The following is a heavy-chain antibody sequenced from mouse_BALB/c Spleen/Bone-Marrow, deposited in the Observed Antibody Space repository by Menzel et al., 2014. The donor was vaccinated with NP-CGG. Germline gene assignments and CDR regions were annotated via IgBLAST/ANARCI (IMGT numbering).Heavy chain of an antibody. CDR1: GFTFSSYA. Sequence: EVKLVESGGGSVKPGGSLKLSCAASGFTFSSYAMSWVRQSPEKRLEWVAEISSGGNYTYYPDTVTGRFTISRDNAKNILYLEMSSLRSDDTAMYYCVRAYGSSYAMDYWGQGTSVTVSS. V-gene: IGHV5-9-4*01. CDR3: VRAYGSSYAMDY. D-gene: IGHD1-1*01. J-gene: IGHJ4*01. CDR2: ISSGGNYT.